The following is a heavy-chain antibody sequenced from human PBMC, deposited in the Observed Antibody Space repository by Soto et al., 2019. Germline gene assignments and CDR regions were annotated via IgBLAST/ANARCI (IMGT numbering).Heavy chain of an antibody. D-gene: IGHD3-3*01. CDR2: ISAYNGNT. CDR3: ARDLGIFGVGRGIGGDFDY. Sequence: VASVKVSCKXSGYTFTSYGISWVRQAPGQGLEWMGWISAYNGNTNYAQKLQGRVTMTTDTSTSTAYMELRSLRSDDTAVYYCARDLGIFGVGRGIGGDFDYWGQGTLVTVSS. J-gene: IGHJ4*02. V-gene: IGHV1-18*01. CDR1: GYTFTSYG.